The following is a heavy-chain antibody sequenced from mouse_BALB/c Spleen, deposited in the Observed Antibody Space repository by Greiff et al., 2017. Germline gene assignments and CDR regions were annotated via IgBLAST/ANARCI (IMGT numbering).Heavy chain of an antibody. CDR2: INPSTGYT. J-gene: IGHJ2*01. Sequence: VKLMESGAELAKPGASVKMSCKASGYTFTSYWMHWVKQRPGQGLEWIGYINPSTGYTEYNQKFKDKATLTADKSSSTAYMQLSSLTSEDSAVYYCASKGTTALYYFDYWGQGTTLTVSS. D-gene: IGHD1-2*01. CDR1: GYTFTSYW. CDR3: ASKGTTALYYFDY. V-gene: IGHV1-7*01.